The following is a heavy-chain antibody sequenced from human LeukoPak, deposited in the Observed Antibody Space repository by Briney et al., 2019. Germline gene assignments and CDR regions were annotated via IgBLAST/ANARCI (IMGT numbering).Heavy chain of an antibody. Sequence: LSLTCTVSGGSIISSDYHWGWVRQPPGKGLEWVAVISFDGNSKYYADSVKGRFTISRDNSKNTLYLQMNSLRAEDTAMYYCARDHNSDYWGQGALVTVSS. CDR1: GGSIISSD. CDR3: ARDHNSDY. V-gene: IGHV3-30*04. J-gene: IGHJ4*02. D-gene: IGHD2/OR15-2a*01. CDR2: ISFDGNSK.